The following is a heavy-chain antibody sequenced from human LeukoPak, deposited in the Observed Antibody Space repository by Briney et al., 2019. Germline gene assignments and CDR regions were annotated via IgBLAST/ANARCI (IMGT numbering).Heavy chain of an antibody. CDR2: IYYSGST. CDR1: GGSFSGYY. J-gene: IGHJ4*02. D-gene: IGHD5-12*01. Sequence: SETLSLTCAVYGGSFSGYYWSWIRQPPGKALEWIGYIYYSGSTNYSPSLKSRVTISVDTSKNQFSLKLTSVTAADTAVYYCARDHGRVATTYYFDYWGQGTLVTVSS. CDR3: ARDHGRVATTYYFDY. V-gene: IGHV4-59*01.